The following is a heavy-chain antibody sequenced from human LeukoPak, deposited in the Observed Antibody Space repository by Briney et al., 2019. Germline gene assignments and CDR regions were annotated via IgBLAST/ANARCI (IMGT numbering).Heavy chain of an antibody. D-gene: IGHD6-19*01. CDR1: GGSISSRSHY. Sequence: SETLSLTCTVSGGSISSRSHYWGWIRQPPGKGLEWIGSIYYSGSTYYNASLKSRGTISVDTSKNQFSLKLNSVTAADTAVYFCARQVVAVAGTGYFDYWGQGTLVTVSS. J-gene: IGHJ4*02. CDR3: ARQVVAVAGTGYFDY. CDR2: IYYSGST. V-gene: IGHV4-39*01.